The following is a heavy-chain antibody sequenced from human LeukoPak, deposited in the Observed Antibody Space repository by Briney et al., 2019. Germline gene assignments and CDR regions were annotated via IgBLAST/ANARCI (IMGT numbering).Heavy chain of an antibody. Sequence: PSETLSLTCTVSGGSISSGGYSWSWIRQHPGKGLEWIGYIYYSGSTYYNPSLKSRVTISVDTSKNQFSLKLSSVTAADTAVYYCARSPDYGDSFDYWGQGTLVTVSS. CDR1: GGSISSGGYS. J-gene: IGHJ4*02. CDR3: ARSPDYGDSFDY. V-gene: IGHV4-31*03. CDR2: IYYSGST. D-gene: IGHD4-17*01.